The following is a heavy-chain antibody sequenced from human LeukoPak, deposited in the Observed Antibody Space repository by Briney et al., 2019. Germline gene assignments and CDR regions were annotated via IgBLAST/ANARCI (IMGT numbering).Heavy chain of an antibody. V-gene: IGHV1-69*01. CDR3: ATDNLGSSWAHYY. CDR2: IIPIFGTA. Sequence: ASVKVSCKASGGTFSSYAISWVRQAPGQGLEWMGGIIPIFGTANYAQKFQGRVTITADESTSTAYMELSSLRSEDTAVYYCATDNLGSSWAHYYWGQGTLVTASS. D-gene: IGHD6-13*01. CDR1: GGTFSSYA. J-gene: IGHJ4*02.